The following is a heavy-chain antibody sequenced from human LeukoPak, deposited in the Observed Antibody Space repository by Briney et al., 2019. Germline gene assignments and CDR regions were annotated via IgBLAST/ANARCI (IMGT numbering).Heavy chain of an antibody. D-gene: IGHD2-21*01. V-gene: IGHV3-15*01. CDR1: GVTLSNAW. CDR3: TTLFRLDP. CDR2: IRSKTDGGTT. Sequence: GGSLRLSCEASGVTLSNAWISWVRQAPGKGLEWVGLIRSKTDGGTTDYAAPVQGRFIISRDDSKNTLYLQMNSLKTEDTGVYCCTTLFRLDPWGQGTLVTVSS. J-gene: IGHJ5*02.